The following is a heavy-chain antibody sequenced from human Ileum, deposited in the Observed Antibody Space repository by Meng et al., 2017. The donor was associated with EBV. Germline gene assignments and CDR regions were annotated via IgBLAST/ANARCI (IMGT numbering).Heavy chain of an antibody. D-gene: IGHD6-6*01. Sequence: IPLRVSGSTVGNPQQHLSLTCSLFRCSLTFWWVGVGWIRQPPGKALEWLALIYWNDDKRYSPSLKSRLTVTRDTSKNQVVLTLTNVDPVDTATYYCARRPGSPSSRFDYWGQGTLVTVSS. CDR1: RCSLTFWWVG. CDR3: ARRPGSPSSRFDY. J-gene: IGHJ4*02. CDR2: IYWNDDK. V-gene: IGHV2-5*01.